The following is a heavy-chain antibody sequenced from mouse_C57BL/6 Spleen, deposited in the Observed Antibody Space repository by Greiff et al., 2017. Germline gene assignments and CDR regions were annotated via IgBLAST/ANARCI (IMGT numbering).Heavy chain of an antibody. V-gene: IGHV10-3*01. Sequence: EVQRVESGGGLVQPKGSLKLSCAASGFTFNTYAMHWVRQAPGKGLEWVARIRSKSSNYATYYADSVKDRFTISRDDSQSMLYLQMNNLKTEDTAMYYCVREDSKGWYFDVWGTGTTVTVSS. CDR3: VREDSKGWYFDV. CDR1: GFTFNTYA. CDR2: IRSKSSNYAT. D-gene: IGHD2-5*01. J-gene: IGHJ1*03.